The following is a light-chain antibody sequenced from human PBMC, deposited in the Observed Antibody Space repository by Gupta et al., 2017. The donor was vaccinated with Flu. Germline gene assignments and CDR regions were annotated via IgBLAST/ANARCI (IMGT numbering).Light chain of an antibody. V-gene: IGKV1-5*03. CDR3: QQYNSYCT. J-gene: IGKJ1*01. CDR2: KAS. CDR1: QSIISW. Sequence: SQSIISWLAWYQQKPGKAPQILIYKASNLESGVPSRFSGSGYGTEFTLTISSLQPDDFATYYCQQYNSYCTFGQGTKVEIK.